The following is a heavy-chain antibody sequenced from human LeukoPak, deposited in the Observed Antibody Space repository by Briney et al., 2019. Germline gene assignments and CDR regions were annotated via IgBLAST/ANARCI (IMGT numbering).Heavy chain of an antibody. CDR2: ISYDGSNK. Sequence: GGSLRLSCAASGFTFSSYAMHWVRQAPGKGLEWVAVISYDGSNKYYADSVKGRFTISRDNSKNTLYLQMNSLRAEDTAVYYCARGGGWGSSIDYWGQGTLVTVSS. CDR1: GFTFSSYA. D-gene: IGHD3-10*01. CDR3: ARGGGWGSSIDY. J-gene: IGHJ4*02. V-gene: IGHV3-30-3*01.